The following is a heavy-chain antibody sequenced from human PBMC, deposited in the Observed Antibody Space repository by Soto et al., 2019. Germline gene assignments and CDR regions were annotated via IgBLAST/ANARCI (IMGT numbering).Heavy chain of an antibody. CDR2: ISGSGGST. D-gene: IGHD3-22*01. Sequence: GGSLRLSCAASGFTFSSYAMSWVRQAPGKGLEWVSAISGSGGSTYYADSVKGRFTISRDNSKNTLYLQMNSLRAEDTAVYYCANDFFVVTNLGGYYYGMDVWGQGTTVTVSS. J-gene: IGHJ6*02. CDR3: ANDFFVVTNLGGYYYGMDV. V-gene: IGHV3-23*01. CDR1: GFTFSSYA.